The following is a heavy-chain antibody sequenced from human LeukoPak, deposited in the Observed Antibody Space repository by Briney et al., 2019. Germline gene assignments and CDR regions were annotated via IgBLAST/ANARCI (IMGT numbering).Heavy chain of an antibody. CDR3: ARGNILSGYCFDF. CDR2: IHYTGGT. J-gene: IGHJ4*02. D-gene: IGHD3-9*01. V-gene: IGHV4-34*01. Sequence: PSETLSLTCAVYGGSISGYYWSWIRQPPGKGPEWVGEIHYTGGTSYNPSLKSRATISIDTSKNQLSLKLSSVTAADTAVYYCARGNILSGYCFDFWGQGALVTVS. CDR1: GGSISGYY.